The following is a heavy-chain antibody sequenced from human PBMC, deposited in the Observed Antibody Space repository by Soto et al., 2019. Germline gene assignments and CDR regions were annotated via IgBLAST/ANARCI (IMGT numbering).Heavy chain of an antibody. CDR3: ARASVGPMTTVTSYFDY. CDR2: IYYSGST. J-gene: IGHJ4*02. V-gene: IGHV4-59*01. D-gene: IGHD4-17*01. CDR1: GGSISSYY. Sequence: SETLSLTCTVSGGSISSYYWSWIRQPPGKGLEWIGYIYYSGSTNYNPSLKSRVTISVDTSKNQFSLKLSSVTAADTAVYYCARASVGPMTTVTSYFDYWGQGTLVTVSS.